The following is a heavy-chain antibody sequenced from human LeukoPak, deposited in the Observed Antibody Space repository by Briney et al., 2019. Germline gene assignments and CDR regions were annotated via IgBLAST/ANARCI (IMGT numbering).Heavy chain of an antibody. V-gene: IGHV4-59*01. J-gene: IGHJ4*02. CDR3: ARTFMITFGGIIEYFEY. CDR2: IYYSGST. Sequence: SETLSLTCTVSGGSISSYYWSWIRQPPGKGLEWIGYIYYSGSTTYNPSLKSRVTISVDTSKNQFSLKLSSVTAADTAVYYCARTFMITFGGIIEYFEYWGQGTLVTVSS. CDR1: GGSISSYY. D-gene: IGHD3-16*02.